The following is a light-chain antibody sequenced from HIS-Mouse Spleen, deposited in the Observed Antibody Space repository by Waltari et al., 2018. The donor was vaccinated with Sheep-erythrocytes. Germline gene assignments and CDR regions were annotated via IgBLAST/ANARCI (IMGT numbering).Light chain of an antibody. J-gene: IGLJ3*02. CDR1: SRDVGSYNR. CDR3: CSYAGSSTPWV. Sequence: QSALTQPASVSGSPGQSITIPCMGTSRDVGSYNRVSWDQQHPGKAPKLMIYEGSKRPSGVSNRFSGSKSGNTASLTISGLQAEDEADYYCCSYAGSSTPWVFGGGTKLTVL. V-gene: IGLV2-23*01. CDR2: EGS.